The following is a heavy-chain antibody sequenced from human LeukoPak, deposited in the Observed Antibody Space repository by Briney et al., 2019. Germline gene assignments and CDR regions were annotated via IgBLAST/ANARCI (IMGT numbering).Heavy chain of an antibody. J-gene: IGHJ5*02. Sequence: GGSLRLSCAASGFTFSSYAMHWVRQAPGKGLEWVAVISYDGSNKYYADSVKGRFTISRDNSKNTLYLQMNSLRPEDTAVYYCARDRRFDYAFDPWGQGTLVTVSS. CDR1: GFTFSSYA. CDR2: ISYDGSNK. CDR3: ARDRRFDYAFDP. V-gene: IGHV3-30*04. D-gene: IGHD4/OR15-4a*01.